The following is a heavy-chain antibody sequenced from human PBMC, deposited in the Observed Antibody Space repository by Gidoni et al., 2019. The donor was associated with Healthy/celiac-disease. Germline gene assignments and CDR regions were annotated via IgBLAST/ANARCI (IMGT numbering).Heavy chain of an antibody. J-gene: IGHJ1*01. V-gene: IGHV3-23*01. CDR2: ISGSGGST. Sequence: EVQLLESGGGLVQPGGSLRLSCAASGFTFSSYAMSWVRQAPGKGLEWVSAISGSGGSTYYADSVKGRFTISRDNSKNTLYLQMNSLRAEDTAVYYCAKDLGYSSSWAAEYFQHWGQGTLVTVSS. CDR1: GFTFSSYA. CDR3: AKDLGYSSSWAAEYFQH. D-gene: IGHD6-13*01.